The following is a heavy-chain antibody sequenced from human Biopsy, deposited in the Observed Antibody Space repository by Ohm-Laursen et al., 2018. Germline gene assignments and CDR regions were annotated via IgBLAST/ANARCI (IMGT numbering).Heavy chain of an antibody. CDR3: ARDRGYYSDRTVPGYFDL. Sequence: TLSLTCTVSGDSISSYYWSWIRQPPGKGLEWIGYVYYTGSTDYNPSLQSRVTISVDTSKNHFSPRLRSVTPADTAIYYCARDRGYYSDRTVPGYFDLWGRGTLVTVSS. CDR2: VYYTGST. J-gene: IGHJ2*01. CDR1: GDSISSYY. V-gene: IGHV4-59*01. D-gene: IGHD3-22*01.